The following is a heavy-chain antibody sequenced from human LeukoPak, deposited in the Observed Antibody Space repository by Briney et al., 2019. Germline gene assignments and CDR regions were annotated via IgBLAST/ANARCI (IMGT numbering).Heavy chain of an antibody. V-gene: IGHV3-7*01. CDR1: GFTFSSYW. Sequence: GGSLRLSCAASGFTFSSYWMTWVRQAPGKGLEWVANIKQDGSEKDYVDSVKGRFTISRDNAKDSLYLQMNSLRAEDTAVYYCAREWYYDFWSGLSNFDYWGQGTLVTVSS. D-gene: IGHD3-3*01. CDR2: IKQDGSEK. J-gene: IGHJ4*02. CDR3: AREWYYDFWSGLSNFDY.